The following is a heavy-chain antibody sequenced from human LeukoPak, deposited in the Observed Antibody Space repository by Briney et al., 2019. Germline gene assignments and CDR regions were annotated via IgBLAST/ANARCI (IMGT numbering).Heavy chain of an antibody. CDR1: GFSLSNARMG. V-gene: IGHV2-26*01. Sequence: AGPVLVKPTETLTLTCTVSGFSLSNARMGVSGIRQPPGKALEWLAHIFSNDEKSYSTSLESRLTISKDTCKSRVVLTMTNMDPVDTATYYCARIREDYYDSSGYCWQPDFDYWGQGTLVTVSS. CDR3: ARIREDYYDSSGYCWQPDFDY. J-gene: IGHJ4*02. D-gene: IGHD3-22*01. CDR2: IFSNDEK.